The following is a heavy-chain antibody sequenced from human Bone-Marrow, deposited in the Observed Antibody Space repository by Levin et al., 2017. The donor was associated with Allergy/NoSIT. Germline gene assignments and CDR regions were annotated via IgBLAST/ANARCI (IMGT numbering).Heavy chain of an antibody. Sequence: SQTLSLPCAVSGGSISSGGYSWSWIRQPPGKGLEWIGYIYHSGSTYYNPSLKSRVTISVDRSKNQFSLKLSSVTAADTAVYYCARAPVVPAAMLGYFDYWGQGTLVTVSS. CDR2: IYHSGST. V-gene: IGHV4-30-2*01. D-gene: IGHD2-2*01. J-gene: IGHJ4*02. CDR3: ARAPVVPAAMLGYFDY. CDR1: GGSISSGGYS.